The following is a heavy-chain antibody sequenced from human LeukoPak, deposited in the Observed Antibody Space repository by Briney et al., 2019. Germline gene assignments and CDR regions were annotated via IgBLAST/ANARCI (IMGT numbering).Heavy chain of an antibody. J-gene: IGHJ4*02. CDR1: GFTFRSFA. CDR2: ISYVARDT. CDR3: AKEGGYGELSSYFDY. D-gene: IGHD3-16*02. V-gene: IGHV3-30-3*02. Sequence: GSSLRLSCAASGFTFRSFAMHWVRQAPGKGLEWVAFISYVARDTYYGDSVKGRFTVSRDNSKDMVYLQMNSLTTADTAVYYCAKEGGYGELSSYFDYWGQGTLVTASS.